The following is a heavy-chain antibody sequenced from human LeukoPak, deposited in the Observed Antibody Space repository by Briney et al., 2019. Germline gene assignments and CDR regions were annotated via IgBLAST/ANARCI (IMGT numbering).Heavy chain of an antibody. Sequence: ETLSLTCAVYGVSFSDYYWSWVRQAPGKGLEWVSGINWNGGSTGYADSVKGRFTISRDNAKNSLYLQMNSLRAEDTALYYCARDPDGEVGASMDVWGKGTTVTVSS. D-gene: IGHD1-26*01. CDR3: ARDPDGEVGASMDV. J-gene: IGHJ6*04. CDR1: GVSFSDYY. V-gene: IGHV3-20*04. CDR2: INWNGGST.